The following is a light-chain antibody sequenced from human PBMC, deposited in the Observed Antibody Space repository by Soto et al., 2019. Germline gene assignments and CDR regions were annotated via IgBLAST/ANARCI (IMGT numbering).Light chain of an antibody. Sequence: ETVMTQSPATLSVSPGERATLSCRASQSVSSNLAWYQQKPGQAPRLLIYNASTRATGIPARFSGSGSGTEFTLTISSLQSKDFAVYYCHQYNNWPPYTFGQGTKVEIK. J-gene: IGKJ2*01. V-gene: IGKV3-15*01. CDR1: QSVSSN. CDR3: HQYNNWPPYT. CDR2: NAS.